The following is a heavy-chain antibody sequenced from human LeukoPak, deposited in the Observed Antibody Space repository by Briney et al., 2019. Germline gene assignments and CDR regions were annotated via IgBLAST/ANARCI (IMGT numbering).Heavy chain of an antibody. V-gene: IGHV4-39*07. D-gene: IGHD6-19*01. J-gene: IGHJ5*02. CDR3: ARDGVAGPQKQSLNWFEP. CDR2: IYYSGST. CDR1: GGSISSSSYY. Sequence: SETLSLTCTVSGGSISSSSYYWGWIRQPPGKGLEWIGSIYYSGSTYYNPSLKSRVTISVDTSKNQFSLKLSSVTAADTAVYYCARDGVAGPQKQSLNWFEPWGQGTLVTVYS.